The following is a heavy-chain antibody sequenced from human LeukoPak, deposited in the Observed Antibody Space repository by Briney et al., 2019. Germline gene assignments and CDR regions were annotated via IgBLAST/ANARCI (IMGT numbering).Heavy chain of an antibody. Sequence: PGGSLRLSCAASGFTFSSYSMSWVRQAPGKGLEWVSAISGSGGSTYYADSVKGRFTISRDNSKNTLYLQMNSLRAEDTAVYYCAKNGWELPPGLYYFDYWGQGTLVTVSS. V-gene: IGHV3-23*01. CDR3: AKNGWELPPGLYYFDY. D-gene: IGHD1-26*01. CDR1: GFTFSSYS. CDR2: ISGSGGST. J-gene: IGHJ4*02.